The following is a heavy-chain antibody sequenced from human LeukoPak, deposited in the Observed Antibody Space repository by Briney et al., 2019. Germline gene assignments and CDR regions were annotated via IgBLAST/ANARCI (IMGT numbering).Heavy chain of an antibody. CDR3: ATSYDMGWLIGY. D-gene: IGHD3/OR15-3a*01. J-gene: IGHJ4*02. Sequence: RGGSLRLSCAASGFTFGDTWMNRVRQVPGQGLEWVANIKQDGSEKFYVASVKGRFTISRDNGKSSLYLQMNSLRAEDTALYYCATSYDMGWLIGYWGQGALVTVSS. CDR1: GFTFGDTW. CDR2: IKQDGSEK. V-gene: IGHV3-7*03.